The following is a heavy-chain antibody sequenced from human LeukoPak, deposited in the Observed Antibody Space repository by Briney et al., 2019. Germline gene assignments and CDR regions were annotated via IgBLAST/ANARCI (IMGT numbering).Heavy chain of an antibody. Sequence: PGGSLRLSCAASGFTVSSNYMSWVRQAPGKGLEWVSVIYSGGSTYYADSVKGRFTISRDNSKNTLYLQMNSLRAEDTAVYYCARAPGAAYFDYWGQGTLVTVSS. CDR1: GFTVSSNY. J-gene: IGHJ4*02. CDR2: IYSGGST. CDR3: ARAPGAAYFDY. D-gene: IGHD3-10*01. V-gene: IGHV3-66*01.